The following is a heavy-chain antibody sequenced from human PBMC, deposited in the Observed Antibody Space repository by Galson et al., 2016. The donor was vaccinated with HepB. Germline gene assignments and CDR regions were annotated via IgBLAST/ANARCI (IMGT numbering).Heavy chain of an antibody. CDR3: ARGYGDSALYYYYGMDV. D-gene: IGHD4-17*01. CDR2: IWYDGSEK. J-gene: IGHJ6*02. CDR1: EFTFSRYA. Sequence: SLRLSCAASEFTFSRYAMHWVRQAPGKGLEWVAVIWYDGSEKHYVDSVRGRFTISRDNSKNTLYLQMKSLRAEDTAVYYCARGYGDSALYYYYGMDVWGQGTTVTVSS. V-gene: IGHV3-33*01.